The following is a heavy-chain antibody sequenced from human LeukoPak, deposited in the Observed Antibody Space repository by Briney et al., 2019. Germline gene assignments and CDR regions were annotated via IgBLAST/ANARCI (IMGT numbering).Heavy chain of an antibody. CDR2: IYYSGST. Sequence: SQTLSLTCTVSGGSISSGDYYWSWIRQPPGKGLGWIGYIYYSGSTYYNPSLKSRVTISVDTSKNQFSLKLSSVTAADTAVYYCAREKYYDSSGYSFDYWGQGTLVTVSS. V-gene: IGHV4-30-4*01. CDR1: GGSISSGDYY. D-gene: IGHD3-22*01. CDR3: AREKYYDSSGYSFDY. J-gene: IGHJ4*02.